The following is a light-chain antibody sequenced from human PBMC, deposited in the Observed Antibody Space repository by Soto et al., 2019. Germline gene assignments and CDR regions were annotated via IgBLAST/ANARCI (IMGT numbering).Light chain of an antibody. V-gene: IGKV1-39*01. Sequence: DIQMTQSPSSLSASVGDRVTITCRASQGSGRFVNWHQQKPGKAPNVLINVASTLRSGVPSRISGSGYGTDFNLTIKSLQPEHFATYFCQQSLTTPLTFGGGTTVDI. CDR2: VAS. J-gene: IGKJ4*01. CDR1: QGSGRF. CDR3: QQSLTTPLT.